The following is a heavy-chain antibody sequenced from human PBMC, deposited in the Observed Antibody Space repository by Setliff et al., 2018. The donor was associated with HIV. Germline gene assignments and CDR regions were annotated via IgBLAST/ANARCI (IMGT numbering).Heavy chain of an antibody. J-gene: IGHJ5*02. D-gene: IGHD7-27*01. Sequence: GASVKVSCKASGFTFTSYGITWVRQAPGQGLEWMGWISTYNGNTNYAQNFQGRVTMTRDTSIRTAYMELSRLRSDDTAVYYCAKTAMTGDPAIGWFDPWGQGTLVTVSS. V-gene: IGHV1-18*01. CDR1: GFTFTSYG. CDR3: AKTAMTGDPAIGWFDP. CDR2: ISTYNGNT.